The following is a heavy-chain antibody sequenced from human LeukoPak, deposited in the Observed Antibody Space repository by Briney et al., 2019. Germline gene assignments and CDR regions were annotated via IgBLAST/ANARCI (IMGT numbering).Heavy chain of an antibody. J-gene: IGHJ3*01. D-gene: IGHD6-19*01. Sequence: GGSLRLSCTATGFTFSNYWMSWVRQTPEKGLEWVANIKEDGSEKVYVDSLKGRFTISRDNAKNALFLQMNSLRVEDTAVYYCARDPYSRGFAAFDVWGQGTMVTVSS. CDR1: GFTFSNYW. V-gene: IGHV3-7*04. CDR3: ARDPYSRGFAAFDV. CDR2: IKEDGSEK.